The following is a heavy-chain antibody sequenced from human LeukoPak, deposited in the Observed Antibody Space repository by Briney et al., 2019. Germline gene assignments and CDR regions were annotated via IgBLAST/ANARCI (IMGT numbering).Heavy chain of an antibody. J-gene: IGHJ4*02. CDR3: ARVVSDGYPYYFDY. CDR1: GFTFSSYA. Sequence: GGSLRLSCAASGFTFSSYAMSWVRQAPGKGLEWVANIKQDGSEKYYVDSVKGRFTISRDNAKNSLYLQMNSLRAEDTAVYYCARVVSDGYPYYFDYWGQGTLVTVSS. CDR2: IKQDGSEK. D-gene: IGHD5-24*01. V-gene: IGHV3-7*01.